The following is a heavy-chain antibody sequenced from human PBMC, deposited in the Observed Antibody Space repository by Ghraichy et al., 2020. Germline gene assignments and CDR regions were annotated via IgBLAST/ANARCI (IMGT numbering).Heavy chain of an antibody. CDR1: GSTVSSYN. Sequence: GGSLRLSCAASGSTVSSYNMNWVRQAPGKGLEWVSVIYSGGGTYHAESVKGRFTISRDNSKNMVYLQMNSLRVEDTAVYYCAGVRGSYMWGQGTLVSVSS. CDR2: IYSGGGT. J-gene: IGHJ4*02. CDR3: AGVRGSYM. V-gene: IGHV3-53*01. D-gene: IGHD1-26*01.